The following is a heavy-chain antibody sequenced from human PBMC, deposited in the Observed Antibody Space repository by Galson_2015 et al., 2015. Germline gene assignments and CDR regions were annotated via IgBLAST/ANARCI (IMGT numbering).Heavy chain of an antibody. V-gene: IGHV1-69*04. CDR2: IIPILGIA. D-gene: IGHD3-10*01. Sequence: SVKVSCKASGGTFSSYAISWVRQAPGQGLEWMGRIIPILGIANYAQKFQGRVTITADKSTSTAYMELSSLRSEDTAVYYCARYGSGSPPVYYYYMDVWGKGTTVTVSS. CDR3: ARYGSGSPPVYYYYMDV. J-gene: IGHJ6*03. CDR1: GGTFSSYA.